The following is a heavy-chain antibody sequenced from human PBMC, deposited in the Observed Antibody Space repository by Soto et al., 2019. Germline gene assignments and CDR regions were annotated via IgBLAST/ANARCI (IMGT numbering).Heavy chain of an antibody. D-gene: IGHD6-19*01. CDR2: IWYDGSKK. V-gene: IGHV3-33*08. J-gene: IGHJ4*02. CDR1: GFTFSTYA. Sequence: GGSLRLSCAASGFTFSTYAMHWVRQAPGKGLEWVADIWYDGSKKNYADSVKGRFTISRDNSKDTLYLQMNSLRAEDAAVYYCARDFTVAAIGVGVDYWGQGTLVTVSS. CDR3: ARDFTVAAIGVGVDY.